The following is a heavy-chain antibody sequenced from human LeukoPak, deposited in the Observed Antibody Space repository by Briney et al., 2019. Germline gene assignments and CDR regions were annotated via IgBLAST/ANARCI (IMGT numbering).Heavy chain of an antibody. J-gene: IGHJ4*02. CDR1: GGSFSGYY. V-gene: IGHV4-34*01. CDR3: ARLEYSSSPTY. Sequence: SETLSLTCAVYGGSFSGYYWSWIRQPPGKGLEWIGSIYHSGSTFYNPSLKSRVTISVDTSKNQFSLKLSSVTAADTAVYYCARLEYSSSPTYWGQGTLVTVSS. D-gene: IGHD6-6*01. CDR2: IYHSGST.